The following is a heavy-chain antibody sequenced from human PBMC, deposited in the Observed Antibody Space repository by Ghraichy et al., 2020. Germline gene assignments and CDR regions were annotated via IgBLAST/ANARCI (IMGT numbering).Heavy chain of an antibody. V-gene: IGHV4-39*01. J-gene: IGHJ4*02. CDR2: IYYSGST. CDR3: ARVRGCSSTSCYPYFDY. CDR1: GGSISSSSYY. Sequence: SETLSLTCTVSGGSISSSSYYWGWIRQPPGKGLEWIGSIYYSGSTYYNPSLKSRVTIFVDTSKNQFSLKLSSVTAADTAVYYCARVRGCSSTSCYPYFDYWGQGTLVTVSS. D-gene: IGHD2-2*01.